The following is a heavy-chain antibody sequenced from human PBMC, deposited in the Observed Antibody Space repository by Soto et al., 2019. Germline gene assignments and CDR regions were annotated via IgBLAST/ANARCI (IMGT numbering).Heavy chain of an antibody. D-gene: IGHD5-18*01. CDR2: ISYDVSNK. Sequence: GGSLRLSCAASGFTFSSYGMHWVRQAPGKGLEWVAVISYDVSNKYYADSVKGRFTVSRDNSKNTLYLQMNSLRAEDTAVYYCARVSGYSYGQLHWYFDLWGRGTLVTVSS. CDR1: GFTFSSYG. J-gene: IGHJ2*01. CDR3: ARVSGYSYGQLHWYFDL. V-gene: IGHV3-30*03.